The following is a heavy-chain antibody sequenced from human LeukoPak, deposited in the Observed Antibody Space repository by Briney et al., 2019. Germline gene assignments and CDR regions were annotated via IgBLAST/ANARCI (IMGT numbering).Heavy chain of an antibody. CDR2: ISGGGGNT. CDR1: GFTFSNYA. J-gene: IGHJ4*02. V-gene: IGHV3-23*01. Sequence: GGSLRLSCIASGFTFSNYAMSWVRQAPGKGLEWVSAISGGGGNTYNADFVRGRFTISRDNSKNTLYLQMNSLKTEDTAVYHCARAGGIVTVTHYLEYWGQGTLVTASS. CDR3: ARAGGIVTVTHYLEY. D-gene: IGHD1-26*01.